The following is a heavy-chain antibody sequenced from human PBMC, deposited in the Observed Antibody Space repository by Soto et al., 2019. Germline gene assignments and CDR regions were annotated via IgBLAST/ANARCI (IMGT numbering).Heavy chain of an antibody. CDR2: IIPILGIA. V-gene: IGHV1-69*02. CDR3: ARGSTPTSLDY. Sequence: QVQLVQSGAEVKKPGSSVKVSCKASGGTFSSYTISWVRQAPGQGLEWMGRIIPILGIANYAQKFQGRVAITADKSTSTAYMELSSLRSEDTAVYYCARGSTPTSLDYWGQGTLVTVSS. D-gene: IGHD2-2*01. J-gene: IGHJ4*02. CDR1: GGTFSSYT.